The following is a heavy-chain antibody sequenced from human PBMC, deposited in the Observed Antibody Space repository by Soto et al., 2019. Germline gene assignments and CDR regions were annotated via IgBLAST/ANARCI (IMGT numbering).Heavy chain of an antibody. CDR2: IYYSGST. CDR1: GGSISSYY. J-gene: IGHJ3*02. V-gene: IGHV4-59*01. CDR3: ARDSGYALGDAFDI. D-gene: IGHD5-12*01. Sequence: SETLPLTWTVSGGSISSYYWSWIRQPPGKGLEWIGYIYYSGSTNYNPSLKSRVTISVDTSKNQFSLKLSSVTAADTAVYYCARDSGYALGDAFDIWGQGTMVTVSS.